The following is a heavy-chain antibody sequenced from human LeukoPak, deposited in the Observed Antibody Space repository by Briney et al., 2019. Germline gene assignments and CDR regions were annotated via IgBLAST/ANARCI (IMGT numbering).Heavy chain of an antibody. V-gene: IGHV4-39*01. D-gene: IGHD3-22*01. J-gene: IGHJ4*02. CDR2: IYYSGST. Sequence: PSETLSLTCTVSGGSISSSSYYWGWIRQPPGKGLEWIGSIYYSGSTYYNPSLKSRVTISVDTSKNQLSLKLSSVTAADTAVYYCARHQIPDYYDNGYWGQGTLVTVSS. CDR3: ARHQIPDYYDNGY. CDR1: GGSISSSSYY.